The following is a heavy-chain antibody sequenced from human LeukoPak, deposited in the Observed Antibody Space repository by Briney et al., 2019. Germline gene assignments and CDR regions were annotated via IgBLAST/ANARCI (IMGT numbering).Heavy chain of an antibody. J-gene: IGHJ3*02. Sequence: GASVKVSCKASGYTFTNFDINWVRQAPGQGLEWMGWMNPVSGNAGSAQKFQGRVTLTRDTSISTAYMELSSLRSEDTAVYYCATHLLKNLYDSSGLIWGQGTMVTVSS. CDR2: MNPVSGNA. V-gene: IGHV1-8*01. CDR1: GYTFTNFD. D-gene: IGHD3-22*01. CDR3: ATHLLKNLYDSSGLI.